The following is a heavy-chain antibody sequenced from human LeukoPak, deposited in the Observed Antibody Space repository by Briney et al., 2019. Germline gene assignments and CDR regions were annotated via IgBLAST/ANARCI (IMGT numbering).Heavy chain of an antibody. D-gene: IGHD2-15*01. CDR2: TYYRSKWYN. CDR3: ARGGYEAFDP. CDR1: GDSVSSNSVA. Sequence: SQTLSLTCAISGDSVSSNSVAWNWIRQSPSRGLEWLGRTYYRSKWYNDYVVSVKSPISINPDTSKNQFSLQLNSVTPEDTAVYYCARGGYEAFDPWGQGTLVTVSS. J-gene: IGHJ5*02. V-gene: IGHV6-1*01.